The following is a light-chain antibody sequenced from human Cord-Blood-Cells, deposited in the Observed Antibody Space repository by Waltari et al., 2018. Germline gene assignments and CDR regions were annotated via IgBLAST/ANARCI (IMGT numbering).Light chain of an antibody. CDR3: SSYTSSSTRV. CDR2: DVL. Sequence: QSALTQPASVSGSPGQSITIPCTGTSSDVGGYNYVSWYQQHPGKAPKPMIYDVLNRPSGVSNRFSGSKSGNTASLTISGLQAEDEADYYCSSYTSSSTRVFGGGTKLTVL. J-gene: IGLJ3*02. V-gene: IGLV2-14*01. CDR1: SSDVGGYNY.